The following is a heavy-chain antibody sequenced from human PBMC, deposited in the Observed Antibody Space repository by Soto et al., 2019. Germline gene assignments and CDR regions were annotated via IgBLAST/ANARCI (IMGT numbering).Heavy chain of an antibody. D-gene: IGHD1-1*01. Sequence: SVKVSCTASGGTFSSYAISWVRQAPGQGLEWMGGIIPIFGTANYAQKLQGRVTMTTDTSTSTAYMELRSLRSDDTAVYYCARGRYGDYWGQGALVTVSS. CDR3: ARGRYGDY. J-gene: IGHJ4*02. CDR2: IIPIFGTA. V-gene: IGHV1-69*05. CDR1: GGTFSSYA.